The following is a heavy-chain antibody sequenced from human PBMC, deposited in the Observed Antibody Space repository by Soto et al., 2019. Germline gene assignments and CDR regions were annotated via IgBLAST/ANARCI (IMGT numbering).Heavy chain of an antibody. J-gene: IGHJ4*02. V-gene: IGHV3-9*01. D-gene: IGHD5-12*01. CDR2: ISWNSGSI. Sequence: HPGGSLRLSCAASGFTFDDYAMHWVRQAPGKGLEWVSGISWNSGSIGYADSVKGRFTISRDNAKNSLYLQMNSLRAEDTALYYCAKDIGSGAGDGYNSYFDYWGQGTLVTVSS. CDR1: GFTFDDYA. CDR3: AKDIGSGAGDGYNSYFDY.